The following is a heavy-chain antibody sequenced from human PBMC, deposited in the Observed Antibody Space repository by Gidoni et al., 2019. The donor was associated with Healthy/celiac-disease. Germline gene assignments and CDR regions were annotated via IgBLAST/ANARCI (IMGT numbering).Heavy chain of an antibody. CDR3: ARGYYDSSGYHTTNYFDY. D-gene: IGHD3-22*01. V-gene: IGHV3-33*01. J-gene: IGHJ4*02. CDR2: IRYDGSNK. Sequence: QAQLVESGGGVVQPGRSLRLSCAASGFTFSSYGMHWVRQAPGKGLEWVAVIRYDGSNKYYADSVKGRFTISRDNSKNTLYLQMNSLRAEDTAVYYCARGYYDSSGYHTTNYFDYWGQGTLVTVSS. CDR1: GFTFSSYG.